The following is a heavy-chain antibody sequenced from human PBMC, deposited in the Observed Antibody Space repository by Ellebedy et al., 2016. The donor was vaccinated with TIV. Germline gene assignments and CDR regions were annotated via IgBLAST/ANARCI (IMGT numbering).Heavy chain of an antibody. J-gene: IGHJ3*02. Sequence: GESLKISCAASGFTFSSYGMNWVRQAPGKGLEWVSYISRSSDTLHYADSVKGRFTISRDNAKNSLYLQMNSLRAEDTAVYYCARGDSGYDWLGAFDIWGQGTMVTVSS. D-gene: IGHD5-12*01. V-gene: IGHV3-48*04. CDR1: GFTFSSYG. CDR3: ARGDSGYDWLGAFDI. CDR2: ISRSSDTL.